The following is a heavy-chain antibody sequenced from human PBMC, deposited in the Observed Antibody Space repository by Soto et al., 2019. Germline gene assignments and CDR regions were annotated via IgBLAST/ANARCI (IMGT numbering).Heavy chain of an antibody. Sequence: SETLSLTCTVSGGSISSSSYYWGWIRQPPGKGLEWIGSIYYSGSTYYNPSLKSRVTISVDTSKNQFSLKLSSVTAADTAVYYCARQWSGTLYYFDYWVQGTLVTVSS. CDR1: GGSISSSSYY. J-gene: IGHJ4*02. D-gene: IGHD3-3*01. CDR3: ARQWSGTLYYFDY. CDR2: IYYSGST. V-gene: IGHV4-39*01.